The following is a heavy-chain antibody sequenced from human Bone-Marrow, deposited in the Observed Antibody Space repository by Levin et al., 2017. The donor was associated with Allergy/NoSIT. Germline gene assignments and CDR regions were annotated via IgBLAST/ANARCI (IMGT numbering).Heavy chain of an antibody. D-gene: IGHD5-12*01. Sequence: SETLSLTCTVSGGSISSYYWSWIRQPPGKGLEWIGYIYYSGSTNYNPSLKSRVTISVDTSKNQFSLKLSSVTAADTAVYYCARSGQVATIHYWGQGTLVTVSS. V-gene: IGHV4-59*01. CDR1: GGSISSYY. CDR2: IYYSGST. J-gene: IGHJ4*02. CDR3: ARSGQVATIHY.